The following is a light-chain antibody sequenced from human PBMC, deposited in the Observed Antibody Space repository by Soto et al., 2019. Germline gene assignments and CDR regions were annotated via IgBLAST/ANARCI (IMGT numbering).Light chain of an antibody. J-gene: IGKJ1*01. CDR2: ATS. V-gene: IGKV1-16*01. CDR3: QQYNSYSPST. CDR1: QNIDNY. Sequence: DIQMTQSPSSLSASLGDRVTITCRASQNIDNYLNWYQHKPGKAPKLLIYATSTLQSGVPSRFSGSGSGTEFTLTISSLQPDDFATYYCQQYNSYSPSTFGQGTKVDIK.